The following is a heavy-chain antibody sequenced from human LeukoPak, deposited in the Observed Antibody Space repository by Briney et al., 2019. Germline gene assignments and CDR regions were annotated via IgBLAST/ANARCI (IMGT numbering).Heavy chain of an antibody. J-gene: IGHJ6*03. CDR3: AREGPNYYSSGNYMDV. D-gene: IGHD3-10*01. V-gene: IGHV3-21*04. CDR1: GFTFSNYN. Sequence: GGSLRLSCAASGFTFSNYNMNWVRQAPGKGLEWVSSITSSSTYRYYADSVKGRFTISRDNAKNSLYLQINSLTAEDTAVYYCAREGPNYYSSGNYMDVWGKGTTVTISS. CDR2: ITSSSTYR.